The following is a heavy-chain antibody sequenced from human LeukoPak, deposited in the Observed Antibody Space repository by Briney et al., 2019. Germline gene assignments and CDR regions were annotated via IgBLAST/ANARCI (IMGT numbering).Heavy chain of an antibody. CDR2: INPSGGST. J-gene: IGHJ4*02. CDR3: ARDFRDYYDSSGYSHLDY. V-gene: IGHV1-46*01. Sequence: EASVKVSCKASGYSFTSHYMHWVRQAPGQGLEWMGIINPSGGSTSYAQKFQGRVTMTRDMSTSTVYMELSSLRSEDTAVYYCARDFRDYYDSSGYSHLDYWGQGTLVTVSS. D-gene: IGHD3-22*01. CDR1: GYSFTSHY.